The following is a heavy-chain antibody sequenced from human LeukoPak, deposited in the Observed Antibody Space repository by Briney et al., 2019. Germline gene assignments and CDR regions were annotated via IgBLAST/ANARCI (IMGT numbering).Heavy chain of an antibody. CDR2: ISSTSVI. Sequence: GGSLRLSCAVSGFTFGGYNMNWVRQAPGKGLEWIAYISSTSVIYYADSLKGRFTISRDNAKNSLYLQMNSLRVDDTAVYYCAREGDGGNSGFAYWGQGTLVTVSS. CDR1: GFTFGGYN. D-gene: IGHD4-23*01. J-gene: IGHJ4*02. CDR3: AREGDGGNSGFAY. V-gene: IGHV3-48*01.